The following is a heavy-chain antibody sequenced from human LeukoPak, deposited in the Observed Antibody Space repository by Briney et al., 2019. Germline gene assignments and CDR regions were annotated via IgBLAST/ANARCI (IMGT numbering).Heavy chain of an antibody. CDR2: IYTSGST. V-gene: IGHV4-61*02. Sequence: SQTLSLTCTVSGGSISSGSYYWSWIRQPAGKGLEWIGRIYTSGSTNYNPSLKSRVTISVDTSKNQFSLKLSSVTAADTAVYYCARVVVVAATPYEHDYWGQGTLVTVSS. D-gene: IGHD2-15*01. CDR1: GGSISSGSYY. J-gene: IGHJ4*02. CDR3: ARVVVVAATPYEHDY.